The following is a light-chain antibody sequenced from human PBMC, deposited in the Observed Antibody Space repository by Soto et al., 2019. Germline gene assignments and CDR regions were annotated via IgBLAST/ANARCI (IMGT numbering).Light chain of an antibody. V-gene: IGKV3-15*01. CDR3: QQYNNWPRGT. J-gene: IGKJ2*02. CDR1: QSVSSN. CDR2: GAS. Sequence: EIVMTQSPATLSVSPGERDTLSCRASQSVSSNLAWYQQKPGQAPRLLIYGASTRATGIPARFSGSGSGTEFPLTISSLPSQEFAVYYCQQYNNWPRGTFGQGTKLEIK.